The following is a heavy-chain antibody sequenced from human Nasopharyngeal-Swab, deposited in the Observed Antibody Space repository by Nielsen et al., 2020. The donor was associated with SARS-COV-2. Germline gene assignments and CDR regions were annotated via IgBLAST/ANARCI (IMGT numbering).Heavy chain of an antibody. V-gene: IGHV4-34*01. D-gene: IGHD3-10*01. Sequence: PGKGLEWIGEVSHGGGTNYNPSLKSRVTISVAASKNQFSLKLSSVTAADTAVYYCARGGAGVVTTPVLGLGPYYSYYYMDVWGKGTTVTVSS. J-gene: IGHJ6*03. CDR3: ARGGAGVVTTPVLGLGPYYSYYYMDV. CDR2: VSHGGGT.